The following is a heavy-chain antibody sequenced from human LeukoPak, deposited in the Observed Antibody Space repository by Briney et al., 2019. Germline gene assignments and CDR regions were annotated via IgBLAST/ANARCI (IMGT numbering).Heavy chain of an antibody. CDR1: GGSISSYY. V-gene: IGHV4-4*07. CDR2: IYLSGTT. D-gene: IGHD3-22*01. CDR3: ATDVGGDYDSRGSYYFGY. Sequence: SETLPLTCSVSGGSISSYYWSWIRQPAGKGLEWIGRIYLSGTTNYNPSLKSRVTMSVVMSKNQFSLKLSSVTAADTAMYYCATDVGGDYDSRGSYYFGYWGQGALVTVSS. J-gene: IGHJ4*02.